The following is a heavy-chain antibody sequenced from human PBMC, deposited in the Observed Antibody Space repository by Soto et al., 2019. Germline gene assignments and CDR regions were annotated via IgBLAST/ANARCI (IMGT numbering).Heavy chain of an antibody. Sequence: GGSLSLSCVASGFTLSSYSMNGVRQATGKGLEWISYISIGSDTIYYADSVKGRFTVSRDNAKNSLYLQMNSLRDEDTAVYYCARPGEGVLFCYALDVWGQGTTVTVSS. CDR3: ARPGEGVLFCYALDV. CDR1: GFTLSSYS. V-gene: IGHV3-48*02. D-gene: IGHD3-16*01. CDR2: ISIGSDTI. J-gene: IGHJ6*02.